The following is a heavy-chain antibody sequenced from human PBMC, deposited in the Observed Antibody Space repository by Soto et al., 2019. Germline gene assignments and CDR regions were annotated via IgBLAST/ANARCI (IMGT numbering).Heavy chain of an antibody. CDR2: ISGSGGST. Sequence: GGSLRLSCAASGFTFSSYAMSWVRQAPGKGLEWVSAISGSGGSTYYADSVKGRFTISRDNSKNTLYLQMNSLRAEDTAVYYCAKVPIQWELRGAFDYWGQGTLVTVSS. D-gene: IGHD1-26*01. J-gene: IGHJ4*02. V-gene: IGHV3-23*01. CDR1: GFTFSSYA. CDR3: AKVPIQWELRGAFDY.